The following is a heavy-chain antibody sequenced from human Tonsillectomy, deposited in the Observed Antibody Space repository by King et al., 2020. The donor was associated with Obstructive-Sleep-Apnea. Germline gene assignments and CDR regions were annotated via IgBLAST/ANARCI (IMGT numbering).Heavy chain of an antibody. V-gene: IGHV3-33*01. CDR3: ARGDGYNHDAFDI. D-gene: IGHD5-24*01. J-gene: IGHJ3*02. CDR2: IWYDGSNK. Sequence: QLVESGGGVVQPGRSLRLSCAASGFTFSSYGMHWVRQAPGKGLEWVAVIWYDGSNKYYGDSVKGRFTISRDNSKNTLYLQMNSPRAEDTAVYYCARGDGYNHDAFDIWGQGTMVTVSS. CDR1: GFTFSSYG.